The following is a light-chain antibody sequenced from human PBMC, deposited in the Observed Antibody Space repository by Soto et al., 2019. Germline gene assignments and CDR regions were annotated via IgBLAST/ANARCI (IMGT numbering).Light chain of an antibody. V-gene: IGLV1-44*01. CDR2: TNT. CDR3: ASWDDSRNGPV. J-gene: IGLJ1*01. Sequence: QPVLTQPPSASGTPGQRVTISCSGSSSNVGGNPVNWYQHVPTTAPKLLIYTNTQRPSGVPDRFSGSKCGTSASLAISGLQSEDEADYCCASWDDSRNGPVFGTGTKLTVL. CDR1: SSNVGGNP.